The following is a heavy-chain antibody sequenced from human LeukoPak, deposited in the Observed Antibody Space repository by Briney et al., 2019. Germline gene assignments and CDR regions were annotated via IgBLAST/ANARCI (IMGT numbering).Heavy chain of an antibody. CDR3: ATFRLPGEYFQH. CDR2: FHPGDDEV. J-gene: IGHJ1*01. Sequence: ASVKVSCRVSGYTLTEVSIHWVRQAPGKGLEWVGGFHPGDDEVLCAQKFQGRVTMIEDTSTDTAYMELSSLRSEVTAVYYCATFRLPGEYFQHWGQGTLVIVSS. V-gene: IGHV1-24*01. CDR1: GYTLTEVS.